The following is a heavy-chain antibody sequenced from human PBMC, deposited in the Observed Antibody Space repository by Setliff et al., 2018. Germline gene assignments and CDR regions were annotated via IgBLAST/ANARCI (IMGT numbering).Heavy chain of an antibody. Sequence: SETLSLTCTVSGGSIRSSYYYWGWIRQPPGKGLEWIGSIYYNGSTHFNPSLESRVAISVDTSKNLLSLRVNSVTATDTAVYYCARPLEESFGGVRDSDAFDVWGQGTMVTVSS. CDR1: GGSIRSSYYY. CDR2: IYYNGST. J-gene: IGHJ3*01. CDR3: ARPLEESFGGVRDSDAFDV. D-gene: IGHD3-16*01. V-gene: IGHV4-39*01.